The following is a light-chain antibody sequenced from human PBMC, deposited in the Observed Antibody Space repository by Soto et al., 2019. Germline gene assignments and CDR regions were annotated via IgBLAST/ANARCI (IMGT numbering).Light chain of an antibody. CDR1: QSVSSTY. CDR2: GAS. Sequence: EIVLTQSPGTLSLSPGERATLSCRASQSVSSTYLAWYQQKPGQAPSLLIYGASRRATGIPDRFSGSGSGTDSTLTISRLEPEDFAVDYRQQYERSPTTFGGGTKVAIK. J-gene: IGKJ4*01. V-gene: IGKV3-20*01. CDR3: QQYERSPTT.